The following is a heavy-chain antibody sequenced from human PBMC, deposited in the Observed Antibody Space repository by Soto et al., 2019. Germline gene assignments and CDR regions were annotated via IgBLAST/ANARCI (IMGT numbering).Heavy chain of an antibody. J-gene: IGHJ4*02. CDR1: GGSFSGYF. V-gene: IGHV4-34*01. Sequence: SETLSLTCTVSGGSFSGYFWTWIRQPPGKGLEWLAEINHSGITNYNPSVEGRVSMSVDTSKNQFSLRLYSVTATDTAVYYCVRGPYNYNSRYFDYWGQGTLVTVSS. CDR2: INHSGIT. D-gene: IGHD1-1*01. CDR3: VRGPYNYNSRYFDY.